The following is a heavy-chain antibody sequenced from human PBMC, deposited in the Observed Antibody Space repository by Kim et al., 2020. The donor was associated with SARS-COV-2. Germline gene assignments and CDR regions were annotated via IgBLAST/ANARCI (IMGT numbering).Heavy chain of an antibody. J-gene: IGHJ3*02. CDR1: GYTFTGYY. CDR3: ARGGQTIFGVVRAFDI. D-gene: IGHD3-3*01. Sequence: ASVKVSCKASGYTFTGYYMHWVRQAPGQGLEWMGWINPNSGGTNYAQKFQGRVTMTRDTSISTAYMELSRLRSDDTAVYYCARGGQTIFGVVRAFDIWGQGTMVTVSS. CDR2: INPNSGGT. V-gene: IGHV1-2*02.